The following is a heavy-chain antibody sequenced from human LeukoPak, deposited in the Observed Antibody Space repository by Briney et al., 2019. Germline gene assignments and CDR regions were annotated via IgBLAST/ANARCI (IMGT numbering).Heavy chain of an antibody. V-gene: IGHV3-23*01. CDR3: TRDLMIRGQTGY. Sequence: PGGSLRLSCAASGFTFSSYAMSWVRQAPGKGLEWVSAISGSGGSTTYADSVKGRFTMSRDNAKNMVYLQMNSLRAEDTAVYYCTRDLMIRGQTGYWGQGTLVTVSS. CDR2: ISGSGGST. CDR1: GFTFSSYA. D-gene: IGHD3-10*01. J-gene: IGHJ4*02.